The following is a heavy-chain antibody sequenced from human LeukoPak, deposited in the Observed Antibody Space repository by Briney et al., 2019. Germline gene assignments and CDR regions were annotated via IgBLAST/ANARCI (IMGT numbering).Heavy chain of an antibody. V-gene: IGHV4-59*13. CDR3: AREGVGATDDAFDI. D-gene: IGHD1-26*01. J-gene: IGHJ3*02. CDR1: GGSISSYY. CDR2: IYYSGTT. Sequence: SETLSLTCTVSGGSISSYYWSWIRQPPGKGLEWIGYIYYSGTTNYNSSLKSRVAISVDTSKHQFSLKLTSVTAADTAVYYCAREGVGATDDAFDIWGQGIVVTVSS.